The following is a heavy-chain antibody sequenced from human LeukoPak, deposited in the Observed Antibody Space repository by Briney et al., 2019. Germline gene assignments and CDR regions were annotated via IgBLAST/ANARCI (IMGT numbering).Heavy chain of an antibody. CDR1: GGSISSYY. V-gene: IGHV4-59*08. CDR3: AGRYGDYYYYGMGV. D-gene: IGHD4-17*01. CDR2: IYYSGST. Sequence: SETLSLTCTVSGGSISSYYWSWIRQPPGKGLEWIGYIYYSGSTNYNPSLKSRVTISVDTSKNQFSLKLSSVTAADTAVYYCAGRYGDYYYYGMGVWGQGTTVTVSS. J-gene: IGHJ6*02.